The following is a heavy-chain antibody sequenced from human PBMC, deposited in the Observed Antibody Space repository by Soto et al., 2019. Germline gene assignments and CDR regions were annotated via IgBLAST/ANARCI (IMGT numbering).Heavy chain of an antibody. V-gene: IGHV4-34*01. CDR1: GGSFSGYY. J-gene: IGHJ5*02. D-gene: IGHD6-13*01. CDR2: INHSGST. CDR3: ARDLAAAGTGPWFDP. Sequence: PSETLSLTCAVYGGSFSGYYWSWIRQPPGKGLEWIGEINHSGSTNYNPSLKSRVTISVDTSKNQFSLKLSSVTAADTAVYCCARDLAAAGTGPWFDPWGQGTLVTVSS.